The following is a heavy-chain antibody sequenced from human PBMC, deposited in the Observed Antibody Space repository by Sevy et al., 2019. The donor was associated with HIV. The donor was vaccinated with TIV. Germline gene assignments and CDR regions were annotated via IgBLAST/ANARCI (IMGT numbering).Heavy chain of an antibody. CDR1: GFTFSSYA. J-gene: IGHJ6*02. V-gene: IGHV3-23*01. CDR2: ISGSGGST. CDR3: AKDLGYYDFWSGYYFGTDYYYYYGMDV. Sequence: GGSLRLSCAASGFTFSSYAMSRVRQAPGKGLEWVSAISGSGGSTYYADSVKGRFTISRDNSKNTLYLQMNSLRAEDTAVYYCAKDLGYYDFWSGYYFGTDYYYYYGMDVWGQGTTVTVSS. D-gene: IGHD3-3*01.